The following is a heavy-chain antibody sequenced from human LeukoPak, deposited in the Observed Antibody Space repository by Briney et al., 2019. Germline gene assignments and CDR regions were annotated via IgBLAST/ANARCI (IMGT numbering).Heavy chain of an antibody. V-gene: IGHV4-59*01. CDR1: GGSISSYY. Sequence: LSETLSLTCTVSGGSISSYYWSWIRQPPGKGLEWIGYIYYSGSTNYNPSLKSQVTISVDTSKNQFSLKLSSLTAADTAVYYCARGPSYSSRWPQNYYYYMDVWDKGTTVTVSS. CDR2: IYYSGST. J-gene: IGHJ6*03. D-gene: IGHD6-13*01. CDR3: ARGPSYSSRWPQNYYYYMDV.